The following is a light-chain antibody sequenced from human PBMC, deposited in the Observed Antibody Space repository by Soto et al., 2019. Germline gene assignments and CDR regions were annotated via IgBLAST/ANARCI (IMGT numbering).Light chain of an antibody. J-gene: IGKJ4*01. Sequence: EIVVTQSPATLSLSPGERATLSCRASQSVSSYLAWYQQKPGQAPRLPIYDASTRATGIPARFSGSGSGTAFTLTIISLEPADFAVYYCQQRSNWPFLTFGGGTKVEIK. CDR2: DAS. CDR3: QQRSNWPFLT. CDR1: QSVSSY. V-gene: IGKV3-11*01.